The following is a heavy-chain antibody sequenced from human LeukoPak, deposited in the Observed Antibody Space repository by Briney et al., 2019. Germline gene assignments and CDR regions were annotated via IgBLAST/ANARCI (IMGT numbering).Heavy chain of an antibody. Sequence: GGTLRLSCAASGFTFSRHGMNWVRQAPGKGLEWVSYISSSGSTIYYADSVKGRFTISRDNAKNSLYLQMNSLRAEDTAVYYCAELGITMIGGVWGKGTTVTISS. D-gene: IGHD3-10*02. CDR3: AELGITMIGGV. CDR1: GFTFSRHG. V-gene: IGHV3-48*03. J-gene: IGHJ6*04. CDR2: ISSSGSTI.